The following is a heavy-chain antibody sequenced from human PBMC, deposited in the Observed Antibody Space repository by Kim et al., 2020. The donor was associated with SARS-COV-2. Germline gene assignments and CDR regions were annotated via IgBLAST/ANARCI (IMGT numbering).Heavy chain of an antibody. J-gene: IGHJ4*02. CDR2: IEPRGGRT. V-gene: IGHV1-46*01. Sequence: ASVKVSCKASGYSFTNHHVHWVRQAPGQGLEWVGIIEPRGGRTYEQEFLGRVNVTRDTSTNTDYMELTRLTPEDTAIYYCAGETNSPDYWGQGTLVTVPS. CDR3: AGETNSPDY. D-gene: IGHD5-18*01. CDR1: GYSFTNHH.